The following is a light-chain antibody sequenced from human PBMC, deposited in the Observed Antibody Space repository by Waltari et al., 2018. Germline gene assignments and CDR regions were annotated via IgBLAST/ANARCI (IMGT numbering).Light chain of an antibody. CDR3: QQGNSYPFT. CDR1: QGISSY. CDR2: YAN. J-gene: IGKJ3*01. V-gene: IGKV1-9*01. Sequence: DIQMSQSPSSLSASVGDRVTITCRASQGISSYLNWYQQKPGKAPKLLIYYANTLPSGVPSRFSGSGSGTEFTLTISSLQPEDFATYYCQQGNSYPFTFGPGTKLVIK.